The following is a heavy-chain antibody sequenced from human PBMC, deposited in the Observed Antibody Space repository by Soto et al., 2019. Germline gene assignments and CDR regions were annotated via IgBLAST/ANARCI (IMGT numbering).Heavy chain of an antibody. Sequence: VQLVESGGGVVQPGRSLRLSCAASGFTFSSYGIHWVRQAPDKGLEWVAAISGSGYKTDYAQSVQGRFTISRDNSKSTVFLQMNSLRAEDSAIYYCAKGRYFESSGGCANLWGQGTLVTVSS. CDR1: GFTFSSYG. CDR2: ISGSGYKT. D-gene: IGHD3-9*01. J-gene: IGHJ5*02. CDR3: AKGRYFESSGGCANL. V-gene: IGHV3-23*04.